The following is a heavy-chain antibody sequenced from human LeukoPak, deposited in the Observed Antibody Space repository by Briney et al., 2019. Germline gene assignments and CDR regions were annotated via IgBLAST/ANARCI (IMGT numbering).Heavy chain of an antibody. D-gene: IGHD4-17*01. CDR3: ARDPDYGDNAVDY. Sequence: GGSLRLSCTASGFTFSSSSMNWVRQAPGKGLQWVSYISGSSNSIYYADSVKGRFTISRDNSKNTLYLQMNSLRAENTAVYYCARDPDYGDNAVDYWGQGTLVTVSS. CDR2: ISGSSNSI. V-gene: IGHV3-48*01. J-gene: IGHJ4*02. CDR1: GFTFSSSS.